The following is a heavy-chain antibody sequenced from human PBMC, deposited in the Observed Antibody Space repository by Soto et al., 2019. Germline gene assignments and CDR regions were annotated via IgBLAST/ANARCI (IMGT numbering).Heavy chain of an antibody. J-gene: IGHJ6*02. CDR1: CGSISSYY. CDR2: IYYSGST. D-gene: IGHD6-6*01. V-gene: IGHV4-59*01. Sequence: SETLSLTCTVSCGSISSYYWSWIRQPPGKGLEWIGYIYYSGSTNYNPSLKSRVTISVDTSKNQFSLRLSSVTAADTAVYYCARRGQLVWRGGVHYYYGMDVWGQGTTVTVSS. CDR3: ARRGQLVWRGGVHYYYGMDV.